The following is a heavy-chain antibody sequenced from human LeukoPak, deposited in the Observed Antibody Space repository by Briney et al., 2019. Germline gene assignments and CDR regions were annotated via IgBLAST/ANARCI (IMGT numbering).Heavy chain of an antibody. D-gene: IGHD1-26*01. CDR3: SRGSYYGYMDV. CDR1: GFTFGSYA. J-gene: IGHJ6*03. CDR2: ISGSGGST. V-gene: IGHV3-23*01. Sequence: GGSLRLSCAASGFTFGSYAMSGFGRPQGKGLEGASAISGSGGSTYYADSVKGRFTISRDNSKSTLYLQMNSLRAEDTAVYYSSRGSYYGYMDVWGKGTTVTVSS.